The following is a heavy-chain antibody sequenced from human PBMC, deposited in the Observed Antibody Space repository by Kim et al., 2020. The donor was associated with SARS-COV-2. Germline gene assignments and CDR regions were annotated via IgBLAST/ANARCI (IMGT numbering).Heavy chain of an antibody. CDR3: AKDTHPLWFGKGDMDV. Sequence: DSVKGRFTVSRDNAKNSLYLHMNSLRAEDTALYYCAKDTHPLWFGKGDMDVWGQGTTVTVSS. V-gene: IGHV3-9*01. D-gene: IGHD3-10*01. J-gene: IGHJ6*02.